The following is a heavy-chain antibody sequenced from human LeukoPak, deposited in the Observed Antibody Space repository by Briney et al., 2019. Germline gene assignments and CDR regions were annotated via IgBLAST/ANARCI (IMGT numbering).Heavy chain of an antibody. V-gene: IGHV4-59*01. CDR3: ARSPTTNYFDY. J-gene: IGHJ4*02. CDR2: IYYSGST. D-gene: IGHD5-12*01. CDR1: GGSISSYY. Sequence: SETLSLTCTVSGGSISSYYWSWIRQPPGKGLEWIGYIYYSGSTNYNTSLKSRVTISIDTSKNQFSLKLSSVTAADTAVYSCARSPTTNYFDYWGQGTLVTVSS.